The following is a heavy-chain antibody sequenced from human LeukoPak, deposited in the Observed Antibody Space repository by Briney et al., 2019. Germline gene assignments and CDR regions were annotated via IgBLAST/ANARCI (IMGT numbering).Heavy chain of an antibody. J-gene: IGHJ4*02. D-gene: IGHD3-22*01. Sequence: GASVKVSCKAPGNSFTGYYMQWVRQAPGQGLEWMGWINPNSGGTNYAQKFQGRVTMTRDTSISTAYMELSRLRSDDTAVYYCARPRGAYDSSGYYSYYFDYWGQGTLVTVSS. CDR2: INPNSGGT. V-gene: IGHV1-2*02. CDR1: GNSFTGYY. CDR3: ARPRGAYDSSGYYSYYFDY.